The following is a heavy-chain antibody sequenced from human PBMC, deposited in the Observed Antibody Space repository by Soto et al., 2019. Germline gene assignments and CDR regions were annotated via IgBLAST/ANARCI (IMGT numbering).Heavy chain of an antibody. D-gene: IGHD3-16*01. V-gene: IGHV4-31*03. CDR3: ASSVGPEGDRFDP. CDR2: VYYSGIT. CDR1: GASIRRRGYY. J-gene: IGHJ5*02. Sequence: QVLLQESGPRLVKPSQTLSLTCTVSGASIRRRGYYWSWIRHHPGEGLEWIGFVYYSGITDYNPSLKSRVSISADTSKNEFSLRLYSVTAADTAVYYCASSVGPEGDRFDPWGPGTLVTVSS.